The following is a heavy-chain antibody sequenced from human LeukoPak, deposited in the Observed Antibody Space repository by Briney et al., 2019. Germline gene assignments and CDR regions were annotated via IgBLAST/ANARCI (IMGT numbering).Heavy chain of an antibody. CDR1: GGSISSRLFY. J-gene: IGHJ6*02. V-gene: IGHV4-39*01. Sequence: SETLSLTCTVSGGSISSRLFYWGWIRQPPGKGLEWIGNIHYSGTSYYNSSLKSRVTISVDTSKSQVSLKLSSVTAADTAVYYCARRGVWFGAPGGYYYGMDVWGQGTTVNVSS. D-gene: IGHD3-10*01. CDR2: IHYSGTS. CDR3: ARRGVWFGAPGGYYYGMDV.